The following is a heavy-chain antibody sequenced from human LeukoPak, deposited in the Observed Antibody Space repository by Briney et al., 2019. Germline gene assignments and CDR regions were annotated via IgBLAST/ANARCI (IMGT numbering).Heavy chain of an antibody. CDR3: ARAGSIYGWFDY. V-gene: IGHV4-59*13. CDR2: MYYSGTT. Sequence: PSETLSLTCSVSGGSISTYSWSWIRLPPGKGLEWVGHMYYSGTTKYNPSLKSRVTISVDTSKNQFSLRLSSVTAADTAVYFFARAGSIYGWFDYWGQGTLVTVSS. D-gene: IGHD5-18*01. CDR1: GGSISTYS. J-gene: IGHJ4*02.